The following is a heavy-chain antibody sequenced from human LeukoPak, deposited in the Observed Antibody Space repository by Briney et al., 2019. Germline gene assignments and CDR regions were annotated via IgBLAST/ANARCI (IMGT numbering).Heavy chain of an antibody. D-gene: IGHD2-2*01. CDR1: GGSFSGYY. V-gene: IGHV4-34*01. Sequence: PSETLSLTCAVYGGSFSGYYWSWIRQPPGKGLEWIGEINLSGSTNYNPSLKSRVTISVDTSKNQFSLKLSSVTAADTAVYYCARERCSSTSCYYYYYYYMDVWGKGTTVTVSS. J-gene: IGHJ6*03. CDR3: ARERCSSTSCYYYYYYYMDV. CDR2: INLSGST.